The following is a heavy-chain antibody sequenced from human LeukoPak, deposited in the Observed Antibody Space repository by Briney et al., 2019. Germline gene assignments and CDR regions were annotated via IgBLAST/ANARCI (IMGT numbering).Heavy chain of an antibody. CDR3: ARLQPGERWLQPGDWFDP. Sequence: GESLKISCKVSGYSFTSYWIGWVRQMPGKGLEWMGIIYPGNSRTRYRPSFQGQVTISADKSISTAYLQWSSLKASDTAMYYCARLQPGERWLQPGDWFDPWGQGTLVTVSS. V-gene: IGHV5-51*01. D-gene: IGHD5-24*01. CDR1: GYSFTSYW. CDR2: IYPGNSRT. J-gene: IGHJ5*02.